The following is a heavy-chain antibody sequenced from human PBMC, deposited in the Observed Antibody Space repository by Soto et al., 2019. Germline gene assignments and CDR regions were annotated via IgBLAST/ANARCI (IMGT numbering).Heavy chain of an antibody. D-gene: IGHD3-22*01. CDR2: IYYSGST. CDR1: GSSISSSSYY. J-gene: IGHJ4*02. Sequence: SETLSLTCTVSGSSISSSSYYWGWIRQPPGKGLEWIGSIYYSGSTYYNPSLKSRVTISVDTSKNQFPLKLSSVTAADTAVYYCARRLDYYDSSWVDYWGQGTLVTVSS. CDR3: ARRLDYYDSSWVDY. V-gene: IGHV4-39*01.